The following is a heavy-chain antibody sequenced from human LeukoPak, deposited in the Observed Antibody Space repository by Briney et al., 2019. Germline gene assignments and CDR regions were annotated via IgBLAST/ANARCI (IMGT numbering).Heavy chain of an antibody. Sequence: TGGSLRLSCAASGFTFSTYAMHWVRQAPGKGLEWVAVISYDGSNKNYADSVNARFTTSRDNSKSTLYLQMNSLRAEDTAVYYCARVSTVIVFDYWGQGTLVTVSS. CDR1: GFTFSTYA. CDR3: ARVSTVIVFDY. V-gene: IGHV3-30-3*01. J-gene: IGHJ4*02. CDR2: ISYDGSNK. D-gene: IGHD3-22*01.